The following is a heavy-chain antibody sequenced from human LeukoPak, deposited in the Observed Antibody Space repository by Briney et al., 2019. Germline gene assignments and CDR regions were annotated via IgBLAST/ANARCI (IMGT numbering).Heavy chain of an antibody. CDR2: ISGSGGST. CDR1: GFTFSSYG. V-gene: IGHV3-23*01. D-gene: IGHD5-12*01. Sequence: GGSLRLSCAASGFTFSSYGMSWVRQAPGKGLEWVSAISGSGGSTYYADSVKGRFTISRDNSKNTLYLQMNSLRAEDTAVYYCAKLGGYDYYYYYYMDVWGKGTTVTISS. J-gene: IGHJ6*03. CDR3: AKLGGYDYYYYYYMDV.